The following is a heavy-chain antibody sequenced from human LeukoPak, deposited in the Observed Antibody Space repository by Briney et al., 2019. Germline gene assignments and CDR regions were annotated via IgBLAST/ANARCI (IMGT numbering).Heavy chain of an antibody. V-gene: IGHV3-7*01. CDR1: GFTFTSHW. J-gene: IGHJ4*02. CDR2: IKQDGSEK. D-gene: IGHD2-2*01. Sequence: GGSLRFSCVASGFTFTSHWMSWVRQAPGKGLEWVANIKQDGSEKYYVDSVKGRFTISRDNAKNSLYLQMNSLRAEDTAVYYCARECDIVVVPAATEFDYWGQGTLVTVSS. CDR3: ARECDIVVVPAATEFDY.